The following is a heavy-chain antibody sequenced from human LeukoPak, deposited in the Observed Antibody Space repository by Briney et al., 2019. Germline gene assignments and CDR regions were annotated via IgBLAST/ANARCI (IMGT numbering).Heavy chain of an antibody. V-gene: IGHV4-4*07. CDR3: ARGRGITMIVVVITQSRAFDI. CDR1: GGSIGNYY. D-gene: IGHD3-22*01. J-gene: IGHJ3*02. CDR2: VYITGST. Sequence: PSETLSLTCTVPGGSIGNYYWNWIRQSAGKGLEWIGRVYITGSTNYNPSLKSRVTMSVDTSTNQFSLNVTSVTAADTAVYYCARGRGITMIVVVITQSRAFDIWGQGTMVTVSS.